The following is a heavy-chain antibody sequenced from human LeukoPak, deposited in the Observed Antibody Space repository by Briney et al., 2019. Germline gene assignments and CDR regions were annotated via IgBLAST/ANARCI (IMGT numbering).Heavy chain of an antibody. CDR1: GYTFTGYY. CDR2: INPNSGGT. D-gene: IGHD6-6*01. V-gene: IGHV1-2*02. J-gene: IGHJ4*02. Sequence: ASVKVSCKASGYTFTGYYMHWVRQAPGQGLEWMGWINPNSGGTNYAQKFQGRVTMTRGTSISTAYMELSRLRSDDTAVYYCARYEYSSSGAFDYWGQGTLVTVSS. CDR3: ARYEYSSSGAFDY.